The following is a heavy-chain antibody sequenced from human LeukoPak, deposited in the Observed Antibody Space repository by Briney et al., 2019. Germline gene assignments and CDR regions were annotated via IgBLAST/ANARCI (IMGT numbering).Heavy chain of an antibody. J-gene: IGHJ4*02. CDR2: IKQDGSEK. Sequence: PGGSLRLSCAASGFTFSSYWMSWVRQAPGKGLEWVANIKQDGSEKYYVDSVKGRFTISRDNAKNSLYLQMNSLRAEDTAVYYCARDYRPPYYYDSSGYSTLGYWGQGTLVTVSS. V-gene: IGHV3-7*01. CDR3: ARDYRPPYYYDSSGYSTLGY. CDR1: GFTFSSYW. D-gene: IGHD3-22*01.